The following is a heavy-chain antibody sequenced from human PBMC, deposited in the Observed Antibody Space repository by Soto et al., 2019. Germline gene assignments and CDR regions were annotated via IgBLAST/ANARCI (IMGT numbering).Heavy chain of an antibody. CDR1: GGSISSYY. Sequence: SETLSLTCTVSGGSISSYYWSWIRQPPGKGLEWIGYIYYSGSTNYNPSLKSRVTISVDTSKNQFSLKLSSVTAADTAVYYCARENYDILTGYPNNWFDPWGQGTLVTVSS. D-gene: IGHD3-9*01. CDR2: IYYSGST. J-gene: IGHJ5*02. V-gene: IGHV4-59*01. CDR3: ARENYDILTGYPNNWFDP.